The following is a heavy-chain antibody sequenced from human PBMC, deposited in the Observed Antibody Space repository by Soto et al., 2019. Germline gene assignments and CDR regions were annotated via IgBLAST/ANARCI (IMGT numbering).Heavy chain of an antibody. CDR2: IYHSGST. CDR3: ASLLITMVRGGMDV. V-gene: IGHV4-4*02. D-gene: IGHD3-10*01. CDR1: GSSISSSNW. J-gene: IGHJ6*02. Sequence: PSETLSLTCAVSGSSISSSNWWSWVRQPPGKGLEWIGEIYHSGSTNYNPSLKSRVTISVDKSKNQFSLKLSSVTAADTAVCYCASLLITMVRGGMDVWGQGTTVTVSS.